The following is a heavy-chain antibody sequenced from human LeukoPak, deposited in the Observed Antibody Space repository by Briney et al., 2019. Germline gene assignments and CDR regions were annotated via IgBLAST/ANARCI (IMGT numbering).Heavy chain of an antibody. CDR1: GFTFRSYW. CDR2: ITRDGSGT. CDR3: AKTPYYDILTGYTYYFDY. D-gene: IGHD3-9*01. J-gene: IGHJ4*02. V-gene: IGHV3-74*01. Sequence: GGSLRLSCAASGFTFRSYWMHWVRQAPGEGLVWVSRITRDGSGTAYADSVKGRFTVSRDNAKNTLYLQMNSLRAEDTAVYYCAKTPYYDILTGYTYYFDYWGQGTLVTVSS.